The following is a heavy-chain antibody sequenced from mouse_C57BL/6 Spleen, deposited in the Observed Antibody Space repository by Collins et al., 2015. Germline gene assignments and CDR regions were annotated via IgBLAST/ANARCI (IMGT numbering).Heavy chain of an antibody. D-gene: IGHD3-1*01. Sequence: EVQLVESGGGLVKPGGSLKLSCAASGFTFSDYYMYWVRQTPEKRLEWVATISDGGSYTYYPDSVKGRFTISRDNAKNNLYLQMSSLKSEDTAMYYCARERSRQLGLLAYWGQGTLVTVSA. J-gene: IGHJ3*01. CDR3: ARERSRQLGLLAY. V-gene: IGHV5-4*02. CDR2: ISDGGSYT. CDR1: GFTFSDYY.